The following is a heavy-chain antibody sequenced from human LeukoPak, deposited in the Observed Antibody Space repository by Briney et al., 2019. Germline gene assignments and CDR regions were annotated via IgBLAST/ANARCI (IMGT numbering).Heavy chain of an antibody. V-gene: IGHV1-2*02. CDR2: INPNSGGT. D-gene: IGHD6-13*01. Sequence: ASVTVSCKASGYTFTGYYMHWVRQAPGQGLEWMGWINPNSGGTNYAQKFQGRVTMTRDTSISTAYMELSRLRSDDTAVYYCARDIQQLVPYWYFDLWGRGTLVTVSS. CDR3: ARDIQQLVPYWYFDL. CDR1: GYTFTGYY. J-gene: IGHJ2*01.